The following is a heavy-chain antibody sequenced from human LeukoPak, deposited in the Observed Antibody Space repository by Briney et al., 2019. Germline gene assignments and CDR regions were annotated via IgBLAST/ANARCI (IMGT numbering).Heavy chain of an antibody. J-gene: IGHJ4*02. D-gene: IGHD3-3*01. V-gene: IGHV4-59*01. CDR1: GGSISRYY. CDR2: IYYSGST. Sequence: KPSETLSLTCTVSGGSISRYYWSCIRQPPGKGLKWIGYIYYSGSTNYNPSLKSRVTISVDTSKNHFSLKLSSVTAADTAVYYCARAGQGDFWSGLRYFDYWGQGTLVTVSS. CDR3: ARAGQGDFWSGLRYFDY.